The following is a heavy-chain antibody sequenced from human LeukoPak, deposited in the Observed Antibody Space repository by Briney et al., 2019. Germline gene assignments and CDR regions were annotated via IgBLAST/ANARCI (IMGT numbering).Heavy chain of an antibody. CDR2: IYASGST. V-gene: IGHV4-4*07. D-gene: IGHD3-22*01. CDR3: ARGWCDSSGYPTPYYFDY. J-gene: IGHJ4*02. CDR1: GGSFSGHY. Sequence: SETLSLTCTVSGGSFSGHYWTWIRQPAGKGLEWIGRIYASGSTNYNPSLKSRLTMSVDTSKMQFSLRLSSVTAADTAVYYCARGWCDSSGYPTPYYFDYWGQGTLVTVSS.